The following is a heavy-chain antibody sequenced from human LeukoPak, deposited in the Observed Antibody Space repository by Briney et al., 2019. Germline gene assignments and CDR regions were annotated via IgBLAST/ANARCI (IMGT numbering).Heavy chain of an antibody. CDR3: AREKAITGTSSGNGSGSYLDY. V-gene: IGHV4-34*01. D-gene: IGHD3-10*01. Sequence: SETLSLTCAVYGGSFSGYYWSWIRHPPGKGLEWVGEINHSGSTNYNPSLKSRVTISVDTSKNQFSLKLSSVTAADTAVYYCAREKAITGTSSGNGSGSYLDYWGQGTLVTVSS. CDR1: GGSFSGYY. J-gene: IGHJ4*02. CDR2: INHSGST.